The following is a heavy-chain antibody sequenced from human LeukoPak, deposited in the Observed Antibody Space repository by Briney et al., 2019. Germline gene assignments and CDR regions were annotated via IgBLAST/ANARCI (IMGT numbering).Heavy chain of an antibody. CDR2: IFYSGNT. CDR3: ARASSDYSLSWFDP. D-gene: IGHD3-22*01. J-gene: IGHJ5*02. CDR1: SGSVSNSHYY. V-gene: IGHV4-39*07. Sequence: SETLSLTCTVSSGSVSNSHYYWAWVRQPPGKGLEWLGSIFYSGNTHYNPSLKSPVTISIDTSKNQFSLKVSSVTAADTAIYYCARASSDYSLSWFDPWGQGTLVTVSS.